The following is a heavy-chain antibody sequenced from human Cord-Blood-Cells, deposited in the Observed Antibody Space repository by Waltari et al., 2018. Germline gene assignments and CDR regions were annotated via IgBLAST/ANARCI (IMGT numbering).Heavy chain of an antibody. Sequence: QVQLQQWGAGLLKPSETLSLTCAVYGGSFSGYYWSWIRKPPGKGLEWIGEINHSGSTNYNPSLKSRVTISVDTSKNQFSLKLSSVTAADTAVYYCARGLGGYYFDYWGQGTLVTVSS. V-gene: IGHV4-34*01. J-gene: IGHJ4*02. CDR2: INHSGST. CDR1: GGSFSGYY. CDR3: ARGLGGYYFDY. D-gene: IGHD3-22*01.